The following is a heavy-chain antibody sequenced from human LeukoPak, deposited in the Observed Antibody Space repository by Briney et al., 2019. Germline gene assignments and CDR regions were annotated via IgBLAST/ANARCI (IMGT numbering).Heavy chain of an antibody. CDR3: ATDYCSSTSCYPRGFDY. D-gene: IGHD2-2*01. V-gene: IGHV4-30-2*01. CDR1: GGSISSGGYY. CDR2: IYHSGST. Sequence: SETLSLTCTVSGGSISSGGYYWSWIRQPPGKGLERIGYIYHSGSTYYNPSLKSRVTISVDRSKNQFSLKLSSVTAADTAVYYCATDYCSSTSCYPRGFDYWGQGTLVTVSS. J-gene: IGHJ4*02.